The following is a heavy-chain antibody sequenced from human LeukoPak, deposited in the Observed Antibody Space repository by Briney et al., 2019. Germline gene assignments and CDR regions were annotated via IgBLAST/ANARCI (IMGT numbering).Heavy chain of an antibody. CDR1: GGSITSYY. J-gene: IGHJ3*01. D-gene: IGHD3-16*01. CDR3: ATWTEGGAFDS. CDR2: IFYTGST. Sequence: PSETLSLTYTVSGGSITSYYWSWFRQPPGKGLEFIGYIFYTGSTNYNPSLKSRVTISVDTSKNQFSLKLSSVTAADTAVYYCATWTEGGAFDSWGQGTMLIVSS. V-gene: IGHV4-59*01.